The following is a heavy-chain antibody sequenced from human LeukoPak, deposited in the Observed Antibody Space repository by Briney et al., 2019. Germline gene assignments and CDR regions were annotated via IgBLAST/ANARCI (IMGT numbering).Heavy chain of an antibody. Sequence: GASVKVSCKASGYTFTGYYMHWVQQAPGQGLEWMGWINPNSGGTNYAQKFQGRVTMTRDTSISTAYMELSGLRSDDTAVYYCARANMVRGVGLFFDRNWFDPWGQGTLVTVSS. D-gene: IGHD3-10*01. CDR1: GYTFTGYY. V-gene: IGHV1-2*02. CDR3: ARANMVRGVGLFFDRNWFDP. CDR2: INPNSGGT. J-gene: IGHJ5*02.